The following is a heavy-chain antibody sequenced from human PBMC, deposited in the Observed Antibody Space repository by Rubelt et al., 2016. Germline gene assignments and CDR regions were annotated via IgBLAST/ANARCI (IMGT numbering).Heavy chain of an antibody. D-gene: IGHD4-17*01. J-gene: IGHJ6*01. Sequence: QVQLVQSGAEVKRPGASVKVSCKAAGYPFATYAMHWVRRAPGQRLEWLGWIGAGKGATKYPIHLHVRVTVPRDTSASTAYMELSSLRSDDSAVYYCARFALPAVTTAYYYYALDVWGQGTTVTVSS. V-gene: IGHV1-3*01. CDR2: IGAGKGAT. CDR1: GYPFATYA. CDR3: ARFALPAVTTAYYYYALDV.